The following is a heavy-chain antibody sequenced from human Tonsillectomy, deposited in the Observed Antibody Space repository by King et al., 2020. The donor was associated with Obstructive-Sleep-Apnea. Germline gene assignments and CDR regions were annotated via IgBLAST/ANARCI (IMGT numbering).Heavy chain of an antibody. CDR1: GFTFSTYA. CDR3: ARDGPVVVPAAMPGFNWFDP. CDR2: ISYDGSNK. Sequence: VQLVESGGGVVQPGRSLRLSCAASGFTFSTYAMYWVRQAPGKGLEWVAVISYDGSNKYNADSVKGRFTISRDNSKNTLYLQMNSLRAEDTAVYYCARDGPVVVPAAMPGFNWFDPWGQGTLVIVSS. V-gene: IGHV3-30-3*01. D-gene: IGHD2-2*01. J-gene: IGHJ5*02.